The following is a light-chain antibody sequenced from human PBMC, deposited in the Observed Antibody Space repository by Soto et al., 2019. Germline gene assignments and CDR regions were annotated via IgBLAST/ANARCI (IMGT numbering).Light chain of an antibody. J-gene: IGKJ1*01. CDR2: GAS. CDR1: QSVSSSY. CDR3: QHFGSSLRT. Sequence: IVLSQSPGTQSLSPGERATLSCRASQSVSSSYLSWYHQKPGQAPRLLIYGASSRATGIPDRFSGSGSGTDFTLTINSLEPEDFAVYYCQHFGSSLRTFGQGTKVDIK. V-gene: IGKV3-20*01.